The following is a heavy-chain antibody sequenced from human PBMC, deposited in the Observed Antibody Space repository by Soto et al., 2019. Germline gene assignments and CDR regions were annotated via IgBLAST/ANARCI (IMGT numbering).Heavy chain of an antibody. J-gene: IGHJ4*02. CDR2: VNPDNHNT. V-gene: IGHV1-18*01. Sequence: VASVKVSCKVSCYRFPSYGINWVRQAPGQGLEWVGWVNPDNHNTNYAQNFQHRVSLTTDTSTNTAFLELRGLRSDDTAVYYCARVRFGDPFDYWGQGTLVTVSS. D-gene: IGHD3-16*01. CDR3: ARVRFGDPFDY. CDR1: CYRFPSYG.